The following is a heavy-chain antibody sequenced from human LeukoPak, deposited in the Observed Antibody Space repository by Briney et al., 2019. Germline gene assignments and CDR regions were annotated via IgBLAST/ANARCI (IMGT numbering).Heavy chain of an antibody. CDR3: ASHKGF. Sequence: PSQTLSLTCAVSGGSISFGGYSWTWIRQPPGKGLEWIGYMYHSGSTYYNPSLKSRVTISVDRPKNQFSLKLSSVTAADTAVYYCASHKGFWGQGTLVTVSS. J-gene: IGHJ4*02. V-gene: IGHV4-30-2*02. CDR2: MYHSGST. CDR1: GGSISFGGYS.